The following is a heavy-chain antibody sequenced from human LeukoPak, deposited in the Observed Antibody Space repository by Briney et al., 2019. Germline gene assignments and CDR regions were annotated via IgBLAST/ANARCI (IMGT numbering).Heavy chain of an antibody. D-gene: IGHD3-10*01. CDR3: ARDRGFGESHDY. CDR1: GFSFSSYW. CDR2: IRQDESER. Sequence: PGGSLRLSCEASGFSFSSYWMTWVRQPPGKGPEWVANIRQDESERYSADSVKGRFTISRDNAKKSVYLHMSSLRAEDTALYYCARDRGFGESHDYWGQGSLVTVSS. V-gene: IGHV3-7*01. J-gene: IGHJ4*02.